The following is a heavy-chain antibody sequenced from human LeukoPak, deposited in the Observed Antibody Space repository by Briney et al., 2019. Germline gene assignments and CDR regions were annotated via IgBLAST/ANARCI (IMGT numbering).Heavy chain of an antibody. Sequence: WETLSLTCAVYGGSFSGYYWSWIRQPPGKGLEWIGEINHSGSTNYNPSLKSRVTISVDTSKNQFSLKLSSVTAADTAVYYCARSLEWLSLFDYWGQGTLVTVSS. CDR1: GGSFSGYY. CDR2: INHSGST. D-gene: IGHD3-3*01. J-gene: IGHJ4*02. V-gene: IGHV4-34*01. CDR3: ARSLEWLSLFDY.